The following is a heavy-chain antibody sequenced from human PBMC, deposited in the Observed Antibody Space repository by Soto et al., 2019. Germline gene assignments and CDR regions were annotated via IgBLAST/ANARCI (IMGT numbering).Heavy chain of an antibody. CDR1: GGSISSGDYY. Sequence: SETLSLTCTVSGGSISSGDYYWSWIRQPPGKGLEWIGYIYYSGSTNYNPSLKSRLTISVDTSKNQFSLKLSSVTAADTAVYYCAGRWGRTFDYWGQGTLVTVSS. CDR3: AGRWGRTFDY. D-gene: IGHD7-27*01. V-gene: IGHV4-30-4*01. J-gene: IGHJ4*02. CDR2: IYYSGST.